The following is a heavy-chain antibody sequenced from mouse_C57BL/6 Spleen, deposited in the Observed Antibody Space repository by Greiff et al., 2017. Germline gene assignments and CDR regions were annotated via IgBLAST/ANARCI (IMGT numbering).Heavy chain of an antibody. CDR1: GFTFSDYG. V-gene: IGHV5-17*01. J-gene: IGHJ2*01. D-gene: IGHD4-1*01. Sequence: EVKLVESGGGLVKPGGSLKLSCAASGFTFSDYGMHWVRQAPEKGLEWVAYISSGSSTIYYADTGKGRFTISRDNAKNTLFLQMTSLRSEDTAMYYCARAGRYYFDYWGQGTTLTVSS. CDR3: ARAGRYYFDY. CDR2: ISSGSSTI.